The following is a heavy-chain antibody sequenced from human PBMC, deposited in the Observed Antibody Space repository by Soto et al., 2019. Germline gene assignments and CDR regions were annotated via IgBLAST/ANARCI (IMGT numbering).Heavy chain of an antibody. CDR2: ISYDGSNK. J-gene: IGHJ6*02. V-gene: IGHV3-30-3*01. CDR3: ARVNYYGSGSYYPDYYYGMDV. CDR1: GFTFSSYA. D-gene: IGHD3-10*01. Sequence: QVQLVESGGGVVQPGRSLRLSCAASGFTFSSYAMHWVRQAPGKGLEWVAVISYDGSNKYYGDSVKGRSTISRDKSKNTLYLQRNSLRAEDTAVYYCARVNYYGSGSYYPDYYYGMDVWGQGTTVTVSS.